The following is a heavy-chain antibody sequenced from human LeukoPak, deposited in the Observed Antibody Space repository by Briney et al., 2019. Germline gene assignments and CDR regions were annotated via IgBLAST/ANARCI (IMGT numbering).Heavy chain of an antibody. CDR3: AREEETSYYYYGMDV. Sequence: PSETLSLTCTVSGGSISSYYWSWIRQPAGKGLEWIWRIYTSGSTNYNPSLKSRVTMSVDTSKNQFSLKLSSVTAADTAVYYCAREEETSYYYYGMDVWGQGTTVTVSS. CDR1: GGSISSYY. J-gene: IGHJ6*02. V-gene: IGHV4-4*07. CDR2: IYTSGST.